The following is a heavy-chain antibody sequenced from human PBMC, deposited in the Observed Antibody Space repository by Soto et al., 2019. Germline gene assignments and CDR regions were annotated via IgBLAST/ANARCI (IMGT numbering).Heavy chain of an antibody. J-gene: IGHJ4*02. CDR1: GFTFSTYA. CDR2: ISDNGDRT. CDR3: AKAHGSGTYYNFPDY. Sequence: PGGSLRLSCSASGFTFSTYAMSWFRQAPGKGLEWVSTISDNGDRTYYAASVKGRFTISRDNSKNTLYLLMNSLSAEDTALYYCAKAHGSGTYYNFPDYWGQGTLVTVSS. V-gene: IGHV3-23*01. D-gene: IGHD3-10*01.